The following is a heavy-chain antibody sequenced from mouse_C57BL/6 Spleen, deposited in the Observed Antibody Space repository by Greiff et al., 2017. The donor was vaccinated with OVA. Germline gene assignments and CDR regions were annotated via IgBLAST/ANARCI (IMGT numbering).Heavy chain of an antibody. J-gene: IGHJ2*01. V-gene: IGHV1-53*01. CDR3: ARSPRYDGYYPFDY. CDR1: GYTFTSYW. D-gene: IGHD2-3*01. CDR2: INPSNGGT. Sequence: QVQLKQPGTELVKPGASVKLSCKASGYTFTSYWMHWVKQRPGQGLEWIGNINPSNGGTNYNEKFKSKATLTVDKSSSTAYMQLSSLTSEDSAVYYCARSPRYDGYYPFDYWGQGTTLTVSS.